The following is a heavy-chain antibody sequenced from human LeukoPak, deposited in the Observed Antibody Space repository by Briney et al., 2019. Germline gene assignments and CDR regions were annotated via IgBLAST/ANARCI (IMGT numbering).Heavy chain of an antibody. D-gene: IGHD5-12*01. J-gene: IGHJ4*02. V-gene: IGHV4-31*03. CDR3: ARAHGSGGDYFDY. Sequence: SQTMSLTCTVSGGSISSGAYFWSWIRQHPGKGLEWIGFIYYSGTTYYNPSLKSRLTLSKDTSKNHFSLTLSSVTAADTAVYYCARAHGSGGDYFDYWGQGTLVTV. CDR1: GGSISSGAYF. CDR2: IYYSGTT.